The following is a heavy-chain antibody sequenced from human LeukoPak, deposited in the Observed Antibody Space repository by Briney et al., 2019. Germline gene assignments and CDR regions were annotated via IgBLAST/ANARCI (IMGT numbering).Heavy chain of an antibody. J-gene: IGHJ3*02. V-gene: IGHV4-59*01. CDR3: ARLVDYDNSGDPDIFDI. Sequence: PSETLSLTCTVSGGSISSYYRSWIRQPPGKGLEWIGYIYYSGSTNYNPSLKSRVTISVDTSKNQFSLKLSSVTAADTAVYYCARLVDYDNSGDPDIFDIWGQGTIVSIS. D-gene: IGHD3-22*01. CDR2: IYYSGST. CDR1: GGSISSYY.